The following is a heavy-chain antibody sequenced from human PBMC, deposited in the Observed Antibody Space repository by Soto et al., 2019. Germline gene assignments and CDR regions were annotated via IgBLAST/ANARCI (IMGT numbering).Heavy chain of an antibody. V-gene: IGHV5-10-1*01. J-gene: IGHJ5*02. CDR2: IDPSDSYT. D-gene: IGHD3-10*01. Sequence: GESLKISWKGSGYGFTSYWIIWVRQMPGKGLEWMGRIDPSDSYTNYSPSFQGHVTTSADKSISTAYLRWSSLKASDTAMYYCARRGSRGNWFDPWGQGTLVTVSS. CDR3: ARRGSRGNWFDP. CDR1: GYGFTSYW.